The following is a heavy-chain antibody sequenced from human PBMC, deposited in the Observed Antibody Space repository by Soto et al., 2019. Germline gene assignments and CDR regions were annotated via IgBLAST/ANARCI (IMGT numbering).Heavy chain of an antibody. CDR1: GDSISTSNYY. V-gene: IGHV4-39*01. CDR2: VFYSGSS. CDR3: ASRKREEICSSGNCYFTY. D-gene: IGHD2-2*01. J-gene: IGHJ4*02. Sequence: QLQLQESGPGLLKPSETLSLTCTVSGDSISTSNYYWSWIRQSPGKGLEWFGSVFYSGSSYCNPSLKSQVTISVDASRNQCSLRVNSVTAADTAVYYCASRKREEICSSGNCYFTYWGQGTLVTVSS.